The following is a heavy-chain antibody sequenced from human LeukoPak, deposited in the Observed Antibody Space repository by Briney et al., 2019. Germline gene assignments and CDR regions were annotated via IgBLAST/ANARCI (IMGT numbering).Heavy chain of an antibody. Sequence: PGGSLRLSCAASRFTFSSYAMHWVRQAPGKGLEYVSAISSNGGSTYYANSVKGRFTISRDNSKNTLYLQMGSLRAEDMAVYYCARDRDCSSTSCYAPFDYWGQGTLVTVSS. CDR3: ARDRDCSSTSCYAPFDY. CDR1: RFTFSSYA. D-gene: IGHD2-2*01. CDR2: ISSNGGST. J-gene: IGHJ4*02. V-gene: IGHV3-64*01.